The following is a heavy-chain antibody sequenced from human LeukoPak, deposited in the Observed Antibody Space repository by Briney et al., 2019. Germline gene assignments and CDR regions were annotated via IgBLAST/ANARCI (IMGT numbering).Heavy chain of an antibody. V-gene: IGHV3-21*01. CDR2: ITSSSAYV. D-gene: IGHD1-26*01. Sequence: PGGSLRLSCAASGFTFSSYAMSWVRQAPGKGLEWVSAITSSSAYVYYADSVRGRFTISRDNAENSLYLQMNSLRDDDTAVYYCARDPYSGNLGPTYYYYMDVWGKGTTVTVSS. CDR3: ARDPYSGNLGPTYYYYMDV. J-gene: IGHJ6*03. CDR1: GFTFSSYA.